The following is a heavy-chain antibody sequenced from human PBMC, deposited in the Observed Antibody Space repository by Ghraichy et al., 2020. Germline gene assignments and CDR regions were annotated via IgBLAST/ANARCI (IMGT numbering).Heavy chain of an antibody. J-gene: IGHJ4*02. CDR2: ISSSGGST. CDR3: VNRQLGTYYFGD. D-gene: IGHD6-6*01. Sequence: GGSLRLSCSASGFTFSSSAMHWVRQAPGKGLEYVSGISSSGGSTYYADSVRGRFTISRDNSKDTLYLQMSSLRVEDTAVYYCVNRQLGTYYFGDWGQGTLVTVSS. V-gene: IGHV3-64D*06. CDR1: GFTFSSSA.